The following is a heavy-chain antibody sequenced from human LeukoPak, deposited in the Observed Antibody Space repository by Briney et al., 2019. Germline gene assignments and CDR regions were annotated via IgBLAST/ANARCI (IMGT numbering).Heavy chain of an antibody. CDR1: GGSISRYY. D-gene: IGHD3-22*01. CDR3: ARSSYSDRSGYQFDN. J-gene: IGHJ4*02. V-gene: IGHV4-59*08. Sequence: SETLSLTCTDSGGSISRYYWTWIRQTPGKGLEWIAYISYTGSTNYNPSLKRRVTISLDTSKNQFSQKLSSVTAADTAVYYCARSSYSDRSGYQFDNGGQGTVVIVSS. CDR2: ISYTGST.